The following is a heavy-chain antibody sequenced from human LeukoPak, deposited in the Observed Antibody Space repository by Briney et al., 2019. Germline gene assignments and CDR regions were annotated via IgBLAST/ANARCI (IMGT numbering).Heavy chain of an antibody. V-gene: IGHV3-7*01. J-gene: IGHJ5*02. CDR1: GFTFSNFW. CDR3: ARAGYSGSQLLHS. D-gene: IGHD1-26*01. CDR2: IKQDETEK. Sequence: GGSLRLSCTASGFTFSNFWMGWVRQAPGKGLEWVANIKQDETEKFYLGSVKGRFTISRDNAKNTLYLQMNSLRAEDTAVYYCARAGYSGSQLLHSWGQGTLVTVSS.